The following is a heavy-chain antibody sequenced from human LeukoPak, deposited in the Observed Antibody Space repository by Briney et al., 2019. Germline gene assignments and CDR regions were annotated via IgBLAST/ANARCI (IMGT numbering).Heavy chain of an antibody. CDR1: GYSFTSYW. Sequence: GESLKISCKGSGYSFTSYWIGWVRQMPGKGLEWMGIIYPDDSDTRYSPSFQGQVTISADKSISTAYLQWSSLKASDTAMYYCARWYSSSWPHNWFDPWGQGTLVTVSS. V-gene: IGHV5-51*01. CDR3: ARWYSSSWPHNWFDP. CDR2: IYPDDSDT. J-gene: IGHJ5*02. D-gene: IGHD6-13*01.